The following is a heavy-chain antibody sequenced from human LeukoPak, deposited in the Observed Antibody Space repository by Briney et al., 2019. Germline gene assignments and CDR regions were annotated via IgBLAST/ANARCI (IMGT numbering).Heavy chain of an antibody. V-gene: IGHV3-53*01. D-gene: IGHD1-20*01. CDR2: ISSGGTT. CDR3: AREFDNSVGRVDY. Sequence: PGGSLRLSCAASGFAVSSNYMNWVRQAPGKGLEWVSLISSGGTTHYADSVKGRFTISRDNSKNTLYLQMNSLRAEDTAVYYCAREFDNSVGRVDYWGQGTLVTVSS. CDR1: GFAVSSNY. J-gene: IGHJ4*02.